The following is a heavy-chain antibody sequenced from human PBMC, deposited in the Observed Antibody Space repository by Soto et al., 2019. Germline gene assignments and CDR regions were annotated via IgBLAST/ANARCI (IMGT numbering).Heavy chain of an antibody. CDR1: GFTVSSSA. CDR3: AKRSPHHFDY. CDR2: IGTSGGRT. J-gene: IGHJ4*02. Sequence: GGSLRLSCAASGFTVSSSAMSWVRQAPGKGLEWVSTIGTSGGRTYYADSVKGRFTISRDSSKNTVDLQMNSLRAEDTALYYCAKRSPHHFDYWGQGTLVTVSS. D-gene: IGHD2-15*01. V-gene: IGHV3-23*01.